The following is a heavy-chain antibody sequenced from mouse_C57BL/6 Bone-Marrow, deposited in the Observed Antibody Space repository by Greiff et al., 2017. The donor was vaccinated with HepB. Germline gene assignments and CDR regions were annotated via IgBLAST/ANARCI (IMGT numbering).Heavy chain of an antibody. V-gene: IGHV5-15*01. J-gene: IGHJ4*01. D-gene: IGHD2-4*01. CDR2: ISNLAYSI. CDR1: GFTFSDYG. CDR3: ARYYDYDAVYAMDY. Sequence: EVKLMESGGGLVQPGGSLKLSCAASGFTFSDYGMAWVRQAPRKGPEWVAFISNLAYSIYYADTVTGRFTISRENAKNTLYLEMSSLRSEDTAMYYCARYYDYDAVYAMDYWGQGTSVTVSS.